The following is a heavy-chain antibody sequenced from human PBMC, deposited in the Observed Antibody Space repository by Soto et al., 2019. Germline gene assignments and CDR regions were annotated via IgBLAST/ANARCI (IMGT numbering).Heavy chain of an antibody. CDR2: IYWDDDK. Sequence: QITLKESGPTLVKPTQTLTLTCTFSGFSLSTSGVGVGWIRQPPGKALEWLALIYWDDDKRYSPSLKSRLTITTDPPNNQVVLTMTNMDPVDTATYYGAHRRRGSYFDYWGQGTLVTVSS. J-gene: IGHJ4*02. D-gene: IGHD3-16*01. V-gene: IGHV2-5*02. CDR3: AHRRRGSYFDY. CDR1: GFSLSTSGVG.